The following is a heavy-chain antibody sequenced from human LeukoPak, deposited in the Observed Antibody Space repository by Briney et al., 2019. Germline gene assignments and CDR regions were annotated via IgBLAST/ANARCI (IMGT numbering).Heavy chain of an antibody. Sequence: GASVKVSCKASGYTFTSYDINWVRQATGQGLEWMGIINPSGGSTSYAQKFQGRVTMTRDMSTSTVYMELSSLRSEGTAVYYCARALYLPGSYKRGPFDYWGQGTLVTVSS. J-gene: IGHJ4*02. CDR3: ARALYLPGSYKRGPFDY. CDR1: GYTFTSYD. V-gene: IGHV1-46*01. CDR2: INPSGGST. D-gene: IGHD1-26*01.